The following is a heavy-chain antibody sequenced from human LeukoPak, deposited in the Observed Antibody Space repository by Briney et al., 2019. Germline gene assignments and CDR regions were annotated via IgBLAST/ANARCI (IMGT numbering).Heavy chain of an antibody. V-gene: IGHV1-46*01. CDR3: ARDRGYGDYADSYYFDY. Sequence: ASVKVSCKASGYTFTSYYMHWVRQAPGQGLEWMGIINPSGGSTSYAQKFQGRVTMTRDTSTSTVYMELSSLRSEDTAVYYCARDRGYGDYADSYYFDYWGQGTLVTVSS. CDR1: GYTFTSYY. J-gene: IGHJ4*02. CDR2: INPSGGST. D-gene: IGHD4-17*01.